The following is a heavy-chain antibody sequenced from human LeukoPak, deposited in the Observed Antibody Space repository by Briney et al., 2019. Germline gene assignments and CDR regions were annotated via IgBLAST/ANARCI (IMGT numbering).Heavy chain of an antibody. CDR3: AKLWFGGFDY. J-gene: IGHJ4*02. Sequence: PGGSLRLSCAASGFTFSSYGMHWVRQAPGKGLEWVSAISGSGGSTYYADSVKGRFTISRDNSKNTLYLQMNSLRAEDTAVYYCAKLWFGGFDYWGQGTLVTVSS. V-gene: IGHV3-23*01. CDR1: GFTFSSYG. CDR2: ISGSGGST. D-gene: IGHD3-10*01.